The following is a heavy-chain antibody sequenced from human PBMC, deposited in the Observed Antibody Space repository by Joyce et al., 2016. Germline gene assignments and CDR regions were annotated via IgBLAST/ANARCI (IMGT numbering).Heavy chain of an antibody. CDR1: GFTVSGNY. CDR2: IYSGGST. D-gene: IGHD3-3*02. V-gene: IGHV3-53*01. Sequence: EVQLVESGGGLIQPGGSLRLSCAASGFTVSGNYMSWVRQAPGKGLEWVSVIYSGGSTYYADSVKGRFTISRDKSKNTLDLQMNSLRAEDTAVYYCASQYQHRYYYYGMDVWGQGTTVTVSS. J-gene: IGHJ6*02. CDR3: ASQYQHRYYYYGMDV.